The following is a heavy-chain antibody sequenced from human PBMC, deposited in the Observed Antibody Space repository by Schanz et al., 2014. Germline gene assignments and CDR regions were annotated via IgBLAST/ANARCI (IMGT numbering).Heavy chain of an antibody. CDR2: ISVYTGNT. D-gene: IGHD3-9*01. CDR1: GSTLDTYK. CDR3: AKAEYDILTDSYSRLDP. V-gene: IGHV1-18*01. Sequence: QVQLVQSGAEVKKPGSSVRVSCKASGSTLDTYKIAWVRQVPGQGLEWMGWISVYTGNTKYGQKDQGRVTMTADTSTNTAYMELRSLRSDDTAVYYCAKAEYDILTDSYSRLDPWGQGTLVTVSS. J-gene: IGHJ5*02.